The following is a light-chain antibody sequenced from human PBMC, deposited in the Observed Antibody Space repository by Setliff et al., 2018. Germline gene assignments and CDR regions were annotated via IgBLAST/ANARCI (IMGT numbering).Light chain of an antibody. CDR2: DVT. Sequence: QSVLTQPASVSGSPGQSITISCTGASSDIGAYNYVSWYQQYPRQAPKLIIYDVTKRPSGVSYRFSGFKSGNTASLTVSGLQAGDKADYFCASYAGANAYVVFGGGTKVTVL. CDR3: ASYAGANAYVV. V-gene: IGLV2-14*03. CDR1: SSDIGAYNY. J-gene: IGLJ2*01.